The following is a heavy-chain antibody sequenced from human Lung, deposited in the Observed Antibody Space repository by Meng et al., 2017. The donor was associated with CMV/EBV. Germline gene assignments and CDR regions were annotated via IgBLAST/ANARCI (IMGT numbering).Heavy chain of an antibody. J-gene: IGHJ4*01. CDR2: VNPISDDT. CDR1: GYSFSGFY. Sequence: YCQASGYSFSGFYLNWARQAPGHGLEWLGRVNPISDDTHLAQKFEGRITVTRGATINTAFMELTRLRPDDTAVYYCAKSSDNGWSSWGPGTLVTASS. D-gene: IGHD6-19*01. CDR3: AKSSDNGWSS. V-gene: IGHV1-2*06.